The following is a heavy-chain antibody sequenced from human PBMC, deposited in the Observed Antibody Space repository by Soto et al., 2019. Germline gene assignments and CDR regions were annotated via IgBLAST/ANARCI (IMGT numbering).Heavy chain of an antibody. CDR2: VYDNGET. CDR1: GGPFSSPYYC. J-gene: IGHJ5*02. V-gene: IGHV4-39*07. CDR3: ARDRTTENWFDP. D-gene: IGHD4-4*01. Sequence: PSETLSLTCTVSGGPFSSPYYCWGWVRQPPGKAPEWIGTVYDNGETYYNSSLESRVTISADTSKSQFSLRLSSVTAADTAVYFCARDRTTENWFDPWGQGTLVTVSS.